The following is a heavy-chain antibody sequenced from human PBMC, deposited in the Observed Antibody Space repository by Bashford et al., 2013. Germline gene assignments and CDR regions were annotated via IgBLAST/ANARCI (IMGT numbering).Heavy chain of an antibody. D-gene: IGHD3-22*01. J-gene: IGHJ5*02. CDR1: GGPSLVPT. CDR2: SIIWEH. CDR3: ATYTSGYYYWFDP. Sequence: SETLSLTCTVSGGPSLVPTGAGSPAPGRGWSGLRVSIIWEHLLQPSLKSRVTISVDTSKNQFSLRLSSVTAADTAVYYCATYTSGYYYWFDPWGQGTLVTVSS. V-gene: IGHV4-59*05.